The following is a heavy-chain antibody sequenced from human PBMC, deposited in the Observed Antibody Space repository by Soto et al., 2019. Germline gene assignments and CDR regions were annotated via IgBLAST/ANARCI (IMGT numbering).Heavy chain of an antibody. J-gene: IGHJ6*02. CDR2: IKSKTDGGTT. CDR3: TTLLEIYYYYYGMDV. V-gene: IGHV3-15*01. D-gene: IGHD1-1*01. Sequence: PGGSLRLSCAASGFTFSNAWMSWVRQAPGKGLEWVGRIKSKTDGGTTDYAAPVKGRFTISRDDSKNTLYLQMNSLKTEDTAVYYCTTLLEIYYYYYGMDVWGQGTTVTVSS. CDR1: GFTFSNAW.